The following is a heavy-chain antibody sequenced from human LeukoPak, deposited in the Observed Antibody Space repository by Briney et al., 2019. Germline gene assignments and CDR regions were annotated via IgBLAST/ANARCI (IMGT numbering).Heavy chain of an antibody. J-gene: IGHJ6*03. CDR1: GFTFSTYR. Sequence: GGSLRLSCAASGFTFSTYRMSWVRQAPGKGLEWVGNIKQDGREKHYVDSAKGHFTISRDNAKNSLYLQMSSLRAEDTAVYYCTRVEETATTAAIIRKYSYYYYYMDVWGKGNTVTVSS. V-gene: IGHV3-7*01. CDR3: TRVEETATTAAIIRKYSYYYYYMDV. D-gene: IGHD4-11*01. CDR2: IKQDGREK.